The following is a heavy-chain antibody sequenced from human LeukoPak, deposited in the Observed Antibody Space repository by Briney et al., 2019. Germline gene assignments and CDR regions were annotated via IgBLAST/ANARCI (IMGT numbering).Heavy chain of an antibody. CDR1: GFTFNSYA. CDR2: ISYDGSNK. V-gene: IGHV3-30-3*01. D-gene: IGHD6-13*01. CDR3: ASIYSSSYDAFDI. J-gene: IGHJ3*02. Sequence: PGRSLRLSCAASGFTFNSYAMHWVRQAPGKGLEWVAVISYDGSNKYYADSVKGRFTISRDNSKNTLYLQMNSLRAEDTAVYYCASIYSSSYDAFDIWGQGTMVTVSS.